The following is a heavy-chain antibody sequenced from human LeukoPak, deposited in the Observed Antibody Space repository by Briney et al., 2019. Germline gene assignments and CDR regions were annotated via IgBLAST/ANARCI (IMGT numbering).Heavy chain of an antibody. J-gene: IGHJ4*02. V-gene: IGHV1-69*04. CDR2: IIPILGIA. CDR1: GGTFSSYA. D-gene: IGHD6-13*01. CDR3: ARKGSSWYNWDYFDY. Sequence: ASVKVSCKASGGTFSSYAISWVRQAPGQGLEWMGRIIPILGIANYAQKFQGRVTITADKSTSTAYMELSSLRSEDTAVYYCARKGSSWYNWDYFDYGGQGTLVTVSS.